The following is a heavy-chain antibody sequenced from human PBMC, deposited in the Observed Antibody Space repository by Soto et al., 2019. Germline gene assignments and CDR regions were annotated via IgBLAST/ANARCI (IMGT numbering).Heavy chain of an antibody. CDR2: INSSGST. D-gene: IGHD6-13*01. V-gene: IGHV4-4*07. Sequence: QVQLQASGPGLVKPSETLSLTCTVSGASMNSYHWSWIRQPAGKGLEWIGHINSSGSTNYNPSLKSRVTMSVDTSKNQFSLRLMSLTVADTAVYYCARDQGVAAAGITWFDPWGQGSLVTVSS. CDR1: GASMNSYH. J-gene: IGHJ5*02. CDR3: ARDQGVAAAGITWFDP.